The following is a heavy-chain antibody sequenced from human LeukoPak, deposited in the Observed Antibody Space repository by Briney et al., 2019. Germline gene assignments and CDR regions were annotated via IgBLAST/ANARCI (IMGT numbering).Heavy chain of an antibody. V-gene: IGHV1-2*02. CDR3: ARVRDFGDYPFDY. D-gene: IGHD4-17*01. Sequence: EASVTVSFKASGCTLTGYYMHWVRQAQGQGLEWMGWIYPNSGGTNYAQKFQGRVTMTRDTSISTAYMELKRLRSDDTAVYYCARVRDFGDYPFDYWGLGTLVTVSS. CDR2: IYPNSGGT. J-gene: IGHJ4*02. CDR1: GCTLTGYY.